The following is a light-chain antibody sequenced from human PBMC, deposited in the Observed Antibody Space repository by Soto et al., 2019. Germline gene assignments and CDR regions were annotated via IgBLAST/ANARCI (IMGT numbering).Light chain of an antibody. CDR2: TVS. CDR3: LQHKSYPIT. J-gene: IGKJ5*01. CDR1: QGINNY. V-gene: IGKV1-17*03. Sequence: IQMTQTPSAMSASVGDRVTITCRASQGINNYLAWFQQKPGKVPKRLIYTVSSLQSGVPSRFSGSGSGTEFTLTISNLQPEDSATYYCLQHKSYPITFGHGTRLEIK.